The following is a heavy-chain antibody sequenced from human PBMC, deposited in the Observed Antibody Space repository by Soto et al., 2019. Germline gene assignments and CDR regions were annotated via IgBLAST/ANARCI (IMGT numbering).Heavy chain of an antibody. CDR1: GGSISSGGYY. D-gene: IGHD1-20*01. CDR3: ATVTGNAFAI. V-gene: IGHV4-30-4*01. CDR2: IFYSGDT. Sequence: SETLSLTCAVSGGSISSGGYYWSWICQPPGKGLEWIGYIFYSGDTYYSPSLQSRVSILVDTSKNQFSLKLSSVTAADTAVYYCATVTGNAFAIWGQGTMVTVSS. J-gene: IGHJ3*02.